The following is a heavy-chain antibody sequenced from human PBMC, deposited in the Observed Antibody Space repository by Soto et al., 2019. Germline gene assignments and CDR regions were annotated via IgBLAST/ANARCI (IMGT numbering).Heavy chain of an antibody. CDR3: ARRSQLGSYYYYMDV. CDR1: GGSISSSSYY. J-gene: IGHJ6*03. D-gene: IGHD6-13*01. V-gene: IGHV4-39*01. CDR2: IYYSGST. Sequence: QLQLQESGPGLLKPSETLSLTCTVSGGSISSSSYYWGWIRQPPGKGLEWIGSIYYSGSTYYNPSLKSRVTISVDTSKNQFSLKLSSVTAADTAVYYCARRSQLGSYYYYMDVWGKGPRSPSP.